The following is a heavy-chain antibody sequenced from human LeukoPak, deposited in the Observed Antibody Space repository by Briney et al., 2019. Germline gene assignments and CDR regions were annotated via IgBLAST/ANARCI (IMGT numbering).Heavy chain of an antibody. CDR2: INPKRGGT. D-gene: IGHD3-16*02. CDR3: ARVRLSVYHYVWGSYRPSEASFDY. V-gene: IGHV1-2*02. J-gene: IGHJ4*02. CDR1: GYTFTGYY. Sequence: ASVTVSCKASGYTFTGYYMHWVRQAPGQGREGVGWINPKRGGTNYAQKFQGRVTMTRDTSISTAYMELSSLRPDDTAVYYCARVRLSVYHYVWGSYRPSEASFDYRGQGTLVTVS.